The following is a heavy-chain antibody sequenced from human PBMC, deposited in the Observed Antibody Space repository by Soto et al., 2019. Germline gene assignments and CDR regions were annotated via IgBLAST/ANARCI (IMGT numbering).Heavy chain of an antibody. CDR2: VYGDGGGP. J-gene: IGHJ4*02. D-gene: IGHD3-22*01. Sequence: EVQLLESGGGLVQPGGSLRLSCAASGFTFRSFAMSWVRQAPGKGLEWVSRVYGDGGGPEYAESVKGRFTISRDNSKNTLYLQMNSLRVEDTAVYYCAKMQGIEVWTYSLDYWGQGTLVTVSS. CDR1: GFTFRSFA. V-gene: IGHV3-23*01. CDR3: AKMQGIEVWTYSLDY.